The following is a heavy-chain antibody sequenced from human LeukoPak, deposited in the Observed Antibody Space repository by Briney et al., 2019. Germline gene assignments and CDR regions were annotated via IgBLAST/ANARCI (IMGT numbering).Heavy chain of an antibody. CDR1: GFSFRDYA. Sequence: GTSLRLSCAASGFSFRDYAMHWVRQAPGKGLEWVAVISSVATITVYLDSVKGRFTISRDNSNNILQLQMDSLRTEDTALYFCARDPAPGIPDYLDYWGHGTLVTVSS. J-gene: IGHJ4*03. CDR2: ISSVATIT. D-gene: IGHD1-26*01. CDR3: ARDPAPGIPDYLDY. V-gene: IGHV3-30-3*01.